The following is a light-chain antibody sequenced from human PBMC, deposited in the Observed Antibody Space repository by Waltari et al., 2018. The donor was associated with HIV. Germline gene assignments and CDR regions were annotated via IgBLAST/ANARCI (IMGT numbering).Light chain of an antibody. Sequence: QSALTQPASVSGSPGQSITISSTGTSSDVGGYNYVSWYQQNPGKAPKLMSYDESKRPLGVSNRFSGSKSGNTASLTGLQAEDEADYYCCSYVRSSTFAVFGGGTKLTVL. V-gene: IGLV2-23*02. CDR1: SSDVGGYNY. CDR3: CSYVRSSTFAV. CDR2: DES. J-gene: IGLJ2*01.